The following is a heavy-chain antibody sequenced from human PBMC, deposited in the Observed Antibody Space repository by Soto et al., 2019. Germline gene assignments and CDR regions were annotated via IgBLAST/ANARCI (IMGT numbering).Heavy chain of an antibody. CDR2: IYPGDSDT. J-gene: IGHJ3*02. CDR3: ARQGHSSGPRDAFDI. CDR1: GYSFTSYW. V-gene: IGHV5-51*01. Sequence: PGESLKSSCKGSGYSFTSYWISWVGQMPGKGLEWMGIIYPGDSDTRYSPSFQGQVTISADKSISTAYLQWSSLKASDTAMYYCARQGHSSGPRDAFDIWGQGTMVTVSS. D-gene: IGHD6-25*01.